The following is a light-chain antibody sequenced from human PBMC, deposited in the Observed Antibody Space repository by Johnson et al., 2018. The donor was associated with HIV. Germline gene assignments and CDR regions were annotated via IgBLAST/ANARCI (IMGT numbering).Light chain of an antibody. Sequence: QSVLTQPPSVSAAPGQTVNISCSGNVSNIESYFVSWYQQLPGAAPTLLIYEDNKRPSGIPDRFSGSKSDTSATLGITGLQTGDEAYYYCGTWDVSLSAYVFGTGTEVTVL. CDR2: EDN. CDR1: VSNIESYF. V-gene: IGLV1-51*02. J-gene: IGLJ1*01. CDR3: GTWDVSLSAYV.